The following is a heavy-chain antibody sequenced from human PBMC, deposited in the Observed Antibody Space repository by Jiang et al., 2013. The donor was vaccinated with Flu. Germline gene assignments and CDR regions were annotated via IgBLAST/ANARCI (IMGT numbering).Heavy chain of an antibody. J-gene: IGHJ6*02. Sequence: TLTCTFSGFSLSASNSGMCVSWIRQSPGKALEWLALIDWEDDKYYNTSLKTRLTVSKDTSKNQVVLTMTNMDPVDTGTYYCARIYRDYSSYYGMDVWGQGASVIVSS. CDR2: IDWEDDK. CDR1: GFSLSASNSGMC. V-gene: IGHV2-70*01. CDR3: ARIYRDYSSYYGMDV. D-gene: IGHD5-12*01.